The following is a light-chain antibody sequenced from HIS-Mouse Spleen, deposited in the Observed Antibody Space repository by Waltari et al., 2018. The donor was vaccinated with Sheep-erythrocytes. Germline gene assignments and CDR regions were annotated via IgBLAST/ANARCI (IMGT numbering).Light chain of an antibody. V-gene: IGKV3-11*01. CDR1: QSVSSY. CDR3: QQRSNWYT. CDR2: DAS. J-gene: IGKJ2*01. Sequence: EIVLTQSPATLSLSPGERATLSCRASQSVSSYLAWYQPKPGQAPRLLIYDASNRATGIPARFSGSGSGTDFTLTISSLEPEEFAVYYCQQRSNWYTFGQGTKLEIK.